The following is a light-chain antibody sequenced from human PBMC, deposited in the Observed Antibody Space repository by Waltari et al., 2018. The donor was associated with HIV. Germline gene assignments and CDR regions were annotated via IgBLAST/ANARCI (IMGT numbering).Light chain of an antibody. CDR2: DDS. J-gene: IGLJ2*01. Sequence: SYVLTQPPSVSVAPGQPARITCGGNNIGSKRVHGYQQKPGQAPVLVVYDDSDRPSGIPERFSGSNSGNTATLTISRVEAGDEADYYCQVWDSSSDHTRVFGGGTKLTVL. V-gene: IGLV3-21*02. CDR3: QVWDSSSDHTRV. CDR1: NIGSKR.